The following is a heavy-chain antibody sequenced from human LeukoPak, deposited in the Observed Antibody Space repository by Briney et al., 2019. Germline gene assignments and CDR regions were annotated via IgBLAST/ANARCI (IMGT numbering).Heavy chain of an antibody. Sequence: ASVKVSCKASGYTFTSYGMSWVRQAPGQGLEWMGWISAYNGNTNYAQKLQGRVTMTTDTSTSTAYMELRSLRSDDTAVYYCARGDYYDSSGYYVDYFDYWGQGTLVTVSS. V-gene: IGHV1-18*01. CDR1: GYTFTSYG. CDR2: ISAYNGNT. J-gene: IGHJ4*02. D-gene: IGHD3-22*01. CDR3: ARGDYYDSSGYYVDYFDY.